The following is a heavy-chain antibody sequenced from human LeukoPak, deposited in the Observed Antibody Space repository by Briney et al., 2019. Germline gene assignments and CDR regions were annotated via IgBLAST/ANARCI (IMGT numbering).Heavy chain of an antibody. CDR1: GGSFSGYY. CDR3: ARGRWELLLRAFGI. J-gene: IGHJ3*02. Sequence: SETLSLTCAVYGGSFSGYYWSWIRQPPGKGLEWIGEINHSGSTNYNPSLKSRVTISVDTSKNQFSLKLSSVTAADTAVYYCARGRWELLLRAFGIWGQGTMVTVSS. V-gene: IGHV4-34*01. CDR2: INHSGST. D-gene: IGHD1-26*01.